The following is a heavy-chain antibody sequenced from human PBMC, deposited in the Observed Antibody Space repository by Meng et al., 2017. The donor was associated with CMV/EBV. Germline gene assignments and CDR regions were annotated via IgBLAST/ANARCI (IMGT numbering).Heavy chain of an antibody. CDR1: GGSFSSNT. CDR3: ARSLGPPFGDLLYL. V-gene: IGHV1-69*02. CDR2: TIPILGIA. J-gene: IGHJ5*02. D-gene: IGHD3-10*01. Sequence: AVKVSCKACGGSFSSNTITWVRQAPGQGLEWMGRTIPILGIADYAQKFQGRLTITADKSTRTAFMELSSLGSEDTAVYYCARSLGPPFGDLLYLWGQGTLVTVSS.